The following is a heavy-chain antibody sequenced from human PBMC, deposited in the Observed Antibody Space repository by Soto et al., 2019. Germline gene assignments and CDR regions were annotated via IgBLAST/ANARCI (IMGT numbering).Heavy chain of an antibody. D-gene: IGHD6-19*01. CDR2: INPNGGST. V-gene: IGHV1-46*01. CDR3: ALPKNTLGWYNF. Sequence: QVQVVQSGAEVKKPGASVKVSCKTSGYTFINYHVHWVRQAPGQGLVWMGAINPNGGSTTYAQHLQGRITMTSDASTSTVYMDLSSLRSDDTAVYYCALPKNTLGWYNFWGQGSLVTVS. J-gene: IGHJ4*02. CDR1: GYTFINYH.